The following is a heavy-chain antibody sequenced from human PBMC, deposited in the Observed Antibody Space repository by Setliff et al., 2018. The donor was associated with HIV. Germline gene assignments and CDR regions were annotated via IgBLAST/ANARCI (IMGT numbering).Heavy chain of an antibody. Sequence: AGGSLRLSCAASGLTFSSYAIQWVRQAPGKGLEWVAVVSSDGKIRFYAESVKGRFTISRDNSKNTVYLQMDSLRVEDTAVYYCAREETNRGELQDWGQGTLVTVSS. CDR1: GLTFSSYA. CDR3: AREETNRGELQD. CDR2: VSSDGKIR. D-gene: IGHD1-1*01. J-gene: IGHJ1*01. V-gene: IGHV3-30*04.